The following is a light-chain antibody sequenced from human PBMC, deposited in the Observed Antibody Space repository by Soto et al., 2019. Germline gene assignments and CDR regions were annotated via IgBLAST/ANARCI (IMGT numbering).Light chain of an antibody. J-gene: IGLJ2*01. V-gene: IGLV1-40*01. CDR1: SSDLGADSS. Sequence: QSVLTQPASVSGAPGQWVTISCTGSSSDLGADSSVHWYRQCPVTAPKLIIYGIKKRPSGVPDRFSGSKSGNSASLAITGLQAEDEAHYYCQSYIINLSAAVFGRGTKLTVL. CDR2: GIK. CDR3: QSYIINLSAAV.